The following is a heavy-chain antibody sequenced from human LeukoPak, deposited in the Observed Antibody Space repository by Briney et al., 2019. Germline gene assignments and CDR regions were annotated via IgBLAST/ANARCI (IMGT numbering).Heavy chain of an antibody. Sequence: PSETLSLTCTVSGGSISSSSYYWSWIRQPPGKGLEWIGYIYYSGSTNYNPSLKSRVTISVDTSKNQFSLKLSSVTAADTAVYYCATNVGPDAFDIWGQGTMVTVSS. V-gene: IGHV4-61*01. CDR2: IYYSGST. CDR3: ATNVGPDAFDI. D-gene: IGHD3/OR15-3a*01. J-gene: IGHJ3*02. CDR1: GGSISSSSYY.